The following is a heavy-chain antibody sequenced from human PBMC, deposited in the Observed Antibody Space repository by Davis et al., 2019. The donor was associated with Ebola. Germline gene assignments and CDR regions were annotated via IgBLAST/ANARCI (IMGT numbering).Heavy chain of an antibody. J-gene: IGHJ4*02. V-gene: IGHV1-8*01. D-gene: IGHD2-8*01. CDR3: ARRVYSRTGFDS. CDR1: GYTFTTYD. Sequence: AASVKVSCKTSGYTFTTYDINWVRPATGQGLEWMGWLNPNSGNTDSTPKFQGRLTLTKNIYIGTAYMELSTLTTEDTAVYYCARRVYSRTGFDSWGQGTLVTVSS. CDR2: LNPNSGNT.